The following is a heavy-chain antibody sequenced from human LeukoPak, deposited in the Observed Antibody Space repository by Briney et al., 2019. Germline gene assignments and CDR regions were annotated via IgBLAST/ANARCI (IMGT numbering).Heavy chain of an antibody. CDR1: GFTFSSYA. D-gene: IGHD3-10*01. CDR3: ARGQLWLGEPFDY. Sequence: PGGSLRLSCAASGFTFSSYAMHWVRQAPGKGLEWVAVISYDGSNKYYADSVEGRFTISRDNSKNTLYLQMNSLRAEDTAVYYCARGQLWLGEPFDYWGQGTLVTVSS. V-gene: IGHV3-30*04. CDR2: ISYDGSNK. J-gene: IGHJ4*02.